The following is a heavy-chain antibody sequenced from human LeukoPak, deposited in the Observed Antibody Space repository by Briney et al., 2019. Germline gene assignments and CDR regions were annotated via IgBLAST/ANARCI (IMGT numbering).Heavy chain of an antibody. CDR1: GFTFSNYW. CDR2: IKQGGSDK. D-gene: IGHD3-10*01. Sequence: PGGSLRLSCAASGFTFSNYWMSWVRQAPGKGLEWVANIKQGGSDKYYVDSVKGRFTISRDDDKNSLYLQMNSLRAEDTAVYYCGRDEGWVRVNPFDYWGQGTLVTVSS. V-gene: IGHV3-7*01. J-gene: IGHJ4*02. CDR3: GRDEGWVRVNPFDY.